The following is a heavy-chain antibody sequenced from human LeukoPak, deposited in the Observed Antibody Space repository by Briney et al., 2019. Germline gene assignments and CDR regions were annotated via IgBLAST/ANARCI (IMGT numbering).Heavy chain of an antibody. J-gene: IGHJ6*03. CDR2: ISGSGGST. Sequence: GGSLRLSWAASGFTFSSYAMSWVRQAPGKGLEWVSAISGSGGSTYYADSVKGRFTISRDNSKNTLYLQMNSLRAEDTAVYYCAKGSHPGTDWSSTSCYNDSGYDYGGEYYYYYYMDVWGKGTTVTVSS. V-gene: IGHV3-23*01. D-gene: IGHD2-2*02. CDR3: AKGSHPGTDWSSTSCYNDSGYDYGGEYYYYYYMDV. CDR1: GFTFSSYA.